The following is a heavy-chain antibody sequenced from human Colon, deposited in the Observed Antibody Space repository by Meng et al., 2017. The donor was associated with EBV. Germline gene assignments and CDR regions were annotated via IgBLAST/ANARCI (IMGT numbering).Heavy chain of an antibody. Sequence: QAQVQVAGPGLVKPSGTLSPTFAVSGGPISSSHWWTWVRQPPGKGLEWIGEVYHTGSTKYNPSLKSRLTISVDKSKNQFSLNLTSVTAADTAVYYCARVWQSLTAFFDSWGQGTLVTVSS. V-gene: IGHV4-4*02. CDR1: GGPISSSHW. J-gene: IGHJ4*02. D-gene: IGHD2-21*01. CDR2: VYHTGST. CDR3: ARVWQSLTAFFDS.